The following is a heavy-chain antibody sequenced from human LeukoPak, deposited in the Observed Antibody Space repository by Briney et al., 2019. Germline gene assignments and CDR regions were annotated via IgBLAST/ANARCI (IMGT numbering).Heavy chain of an antibody. CDR3: AKGSSSWYLRSEYFQH. V-gene: IGHV3-23*01. J-gene: IGHJ1*01. D-gene: IGHD6-13*01. CDR2: ISGSGGST. CDR1: GFTFSSYA. Sequence: GGSLRLSCAASGFTFSSYAMSWVRQAPGKGLEWVSAISGSGGSTYYADSVKGRFTISRDNSKNTLYLQMNSLRAEDTAVYYCAKGSSSWYLRSEYFQHWGQGTLVTVSS.